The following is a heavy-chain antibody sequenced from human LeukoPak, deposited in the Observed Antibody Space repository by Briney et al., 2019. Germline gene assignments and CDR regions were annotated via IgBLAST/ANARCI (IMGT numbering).Heavy chain of an antibody. CDR2: IYSSGKT. D-gene: IGHD3-22*01. J-gene: IGHJ4*02. V-gene: IGHV3-66*01. CDR3: ARDGPNDSSGYYAFDY. Sequence: GGSLRLSCAVSGFTVSSNYMSWVRQAPGKGLEWVSVIYSSGKTYYADSVKGRFTISRDNSANTLYLQMNSLRAEDTAVYYCARDGPNDSSGYYAFDYWGQGTLATVSP. CDR1: GFTVSSNY.